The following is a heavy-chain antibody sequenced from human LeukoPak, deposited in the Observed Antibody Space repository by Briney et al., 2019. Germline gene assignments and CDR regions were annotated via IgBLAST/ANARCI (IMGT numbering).Heavy chain of an antibody. CDR3: ARGSRLIEAWY. V-gene: IGHV3-53*01. Sequence: PGGSLRLSCAASGFTVSRNYMSWVRQAPGKGREWVSVIYSGGSTYYADSVKGRFTISRDNSKNTQHLQMNSLSGEVAVGYCSARGSRLIEAWYWGQGTLVTVSS. CDR1: GFTVSRNY. D-gene: IGHD3-22*01. CDR2: IYSGGST. J-gene: IGHJ4*02.